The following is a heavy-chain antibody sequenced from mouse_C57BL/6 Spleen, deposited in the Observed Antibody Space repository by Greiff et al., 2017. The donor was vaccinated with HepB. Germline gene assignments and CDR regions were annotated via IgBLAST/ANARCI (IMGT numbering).Heavy chain of an antibody. CDR2: IYPGSGST. D-gene: IGHD2-3*01. CDR3: ARSDGYYPFFYAVDY. Sequence: VQLQQSGAELVKPGASVKMSCKASGYTFTSYWITWVKQRPGQGLEWIGDIYPGSGSTNYNEKFKSKATLTVDTSSSTAYMQLSSLTSEESAVYYCARSDGYYPFFYAVDYWGQGTSVTVSS. V-gene: IGHV1-55*01. CDR1: GYTFTSYW. J-gene: IGHJ4*01.